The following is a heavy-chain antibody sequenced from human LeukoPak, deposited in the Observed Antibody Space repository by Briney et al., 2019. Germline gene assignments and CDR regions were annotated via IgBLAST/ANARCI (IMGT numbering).Heavy chain of an antibody. D-gene: IGHD6-13*01. CDR3: ARTAAAGTGGWFDP. CDR1: GYTFTGYY. CDR2: ISAYNGNT. V-gene: IGHV1-18*04. J-gene: IGHJ5*02. Sequence: ASVKVSCKASGYTFTGYYMHWVRQAPGQGLEWMGWISAYNGNTNYAQKLQGRVTMTTDTSTSTAYMELRSLRSDDTAVYYCARTAAAGTGGWFDPWGQGTLVTVSS.